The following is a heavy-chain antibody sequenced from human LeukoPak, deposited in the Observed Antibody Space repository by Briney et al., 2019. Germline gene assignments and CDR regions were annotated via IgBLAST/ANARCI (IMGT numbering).Heavy chain of an antibody. V-gene: IGHV3-21*01. CDR2: ISSSSSFI. CDR1: GFTFSSYS. J-gene: IGHJ3*02. CDR3: ARGEEWELVDDTFGS. Sequence: PGGSLRLSCAASGFTFSSYSMNWVRQAPGKGLVWVSSISSSSSFIYYADSVRGRFTISRDNAKNSLYLQMNSLRAEDTAVYYCARGEEWELVDDTFGSWGQGTMVTVSS. D-gene: IGHD1-26*01.